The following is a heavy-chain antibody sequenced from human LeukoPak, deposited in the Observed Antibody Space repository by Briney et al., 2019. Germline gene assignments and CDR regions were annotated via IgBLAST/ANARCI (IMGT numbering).Heavy chain of an antibody. CDR1: GYTFTSYG. J-gene: IGHJ6*03. Sequence: ASVKVSCKSSGYTFTSYGISWVRQAPGQGLEWMGWISAYNGNTNYAQKLQGRVTMTTDTSTSTAYMELRSLRSDDTAVYYCARDARIAARSYYYYYMDVWGKGTTVTVSS. CDR3: ARDARIAARSYYYYYMDV. CDR2: ISAYNGNT. D-gene: IGHD6-6*01. V-gene: IGHV1-18*01.